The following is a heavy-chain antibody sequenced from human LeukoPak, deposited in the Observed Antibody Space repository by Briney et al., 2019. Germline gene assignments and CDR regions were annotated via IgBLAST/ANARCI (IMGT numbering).Heavy chain of an antibody. CDR1: GFTFSSYE. Sequence: GGSLRLSCAASGFTFSSYEMNWVRQAPGKGPEWVSYISSSGSTIYYADSVKGRFTISRDNAKNSLYLQMNSLRAEDTAVYYCARGVYGDYALDYWGQGTLVTVSS. D-gene: IGHD4-17*01. CDR3: ARGVYGDYALDY. CDR2: ISSSGSTI. J-gene: IGHJ4*02. V-gene: IGHV3-48*03.